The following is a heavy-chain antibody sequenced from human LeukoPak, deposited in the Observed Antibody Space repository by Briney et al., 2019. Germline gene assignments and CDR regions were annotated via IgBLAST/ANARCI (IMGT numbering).Heavy chain of an antibody. CDR3: ARGGAARLIWFDP. CDR1: GGTFSSYA. D-gene: IGHD6-6*01. CDR2: IIPIFGTA. Sequence: SVKVSCKASGGTFSSYAISWVRQAPGQGLEWMGGIIPIFGTANYAQKFQGRVTITADESTSTAYMELSSLRSEDTAVYYCARGGAARLIWFDPWGQGTLVTVSS. V-gene: IGHV1-69*01. J-gene: IGHJ5*02.